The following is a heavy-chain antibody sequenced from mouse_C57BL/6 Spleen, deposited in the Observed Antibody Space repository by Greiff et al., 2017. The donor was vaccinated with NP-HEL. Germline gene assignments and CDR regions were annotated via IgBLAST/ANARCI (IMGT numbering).Heavy chain of an antibody. CDR1: GFTFSDYG. CDR3: APGGGYAMDY. Sequence: EVQLVESGGGLVKPGGSLKLSCAASGFTFSDYGMHWVRQAPEKGLEWVAYISSGSSTIYYADTVKGRFTISRDNAKNTLFLQMTSLRSEDTAMYYCAPGGGYAMDYWGQGTSVTVSS. CDR2: ISSGSSTI. V-gene: IGHV5-17*01. J-gene: IGHJ4*01.